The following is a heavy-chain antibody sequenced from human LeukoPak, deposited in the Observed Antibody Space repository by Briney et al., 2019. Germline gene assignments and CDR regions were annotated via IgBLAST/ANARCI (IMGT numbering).Heavy chain of an antibody. CDR1: GFTLRDYW. V-gene: IGHV3-7*04. D-gene: IGHD5-12*01. J-gene: IGHJ4*02. Sequence: GGSLRLSCAAAGFTLRDYWMSWVRQAPGNGLEWVAKIDFHGSEKYYVDSVKGRFTISRDNAKNSLYLQMNSLRAEDTAVCYCARKATIIDYWGQGTLVTVSS. CDR2: IDFHGSEK. CDR3: ARKATIIDY.